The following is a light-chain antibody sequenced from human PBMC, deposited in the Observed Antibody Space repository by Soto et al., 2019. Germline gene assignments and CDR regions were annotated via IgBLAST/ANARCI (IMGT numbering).Light chain of an antibody. J-gene: IGLJ2*01. V-gene: IGLV2-14*01. CDR3: SSYTISSTVV. CDR2: EVT. Sequence: QSVLTQPASVSGSPGQSITISCTGTSNDVGGYKYVSWYQQHPGKAPKLMIYEVTNRPSEVSDRFSGSKSGNTASLTISGLQAEDEADYYCSSYTISSTVVFGGGTKVTVL. CDR1: SNDVGGYKY.